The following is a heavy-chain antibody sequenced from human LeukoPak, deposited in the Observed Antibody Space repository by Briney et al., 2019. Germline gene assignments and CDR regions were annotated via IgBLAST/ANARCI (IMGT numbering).Heavy chain of an antibody. Sequence: GSSVKVSCKASGGTFSSYAISWGRQAPGQGLEWMGRIIPILGIANYAQKFQGRVTITADKSTSTAYMELSSLRSEDTAVYYCAIPPEIVVVPAAIDYWGQGTLVTVSS. CDR1: GGTFSSYA. J-gene: IGHJ4*02. D-gene: IGHD2-2*01. V-gene: IGHV1-69*04. CDR3: AIPPEIVVVPAAIDY. CDR2: IIPILGIA.